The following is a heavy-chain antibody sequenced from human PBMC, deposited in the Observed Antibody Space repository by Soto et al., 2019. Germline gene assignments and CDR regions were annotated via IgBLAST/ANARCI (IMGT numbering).Heavy chain of an antibody. D-gene: IGHD6-19*01. CDR2: IYYSGNT. CDR1: GGSINSDNW. Sequence: SETLSLTCAVSGGSINSDNWWSWVRQSPGKGLEWIGEIYYSGNTNTNPSLKSRVTISMDKSKNQFSLNLGSVTAADTAVYYCARDRGAVAGDYYGMDVWGQGTTVTVSS. V-gene: IGHV4-4*02. J-gene: IGHJ6*02. CDR3: ARDRGAVAGDYYGMDV.